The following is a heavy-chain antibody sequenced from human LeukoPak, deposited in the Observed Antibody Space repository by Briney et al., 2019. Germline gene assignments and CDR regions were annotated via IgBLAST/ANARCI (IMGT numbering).Heavy chain of an antibody. CDR1: GYTFTSYD. Sequence: ASVKVSCKASGYTFTSYDINWVRQAPGQGLEWMGWMNPNSGNTGYAQKFQGRVTMTRNTSISTAYMELNSLRSEDTAVYYCARSTVTTFIRYYYYMDVWGKGTTVTVSS. V-gene: IGHV1-8*01. J-gene: IGHJ6*03. CDR3: ARSTVTTFIRYYYYMDV. CDR2: MNPNSGNT. D-gene: IGHD4-11*01.